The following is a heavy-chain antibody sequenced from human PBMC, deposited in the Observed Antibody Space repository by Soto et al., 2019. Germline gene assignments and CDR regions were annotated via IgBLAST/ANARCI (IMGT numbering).Heavy chain of an antibody. D-gene: IGHD5-12*01. Sequence: QLQLQESGPGLVKPSETLSLTCTVSGGSISSDYWSWIRQSPGKGLEWIGHIYYRGNTNYNPSLKRRVTMSVDMCKTHLSRRLTSVTAADTAVYYCARERPRHGYNSGHSDLDIWGQGTMVTVSS. J-gene: IGHJ3*02. CDR1: GGSISSDY. V-gene: IGHV4-59*01. CDR2: IYYRGNT. CDR3: ARERPRHGYNSGHSDLDI.